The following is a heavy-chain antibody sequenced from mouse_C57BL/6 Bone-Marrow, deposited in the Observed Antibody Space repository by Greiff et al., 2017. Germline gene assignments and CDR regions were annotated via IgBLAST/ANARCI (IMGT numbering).Heavy chain of an antibody. Sequence: DVQLQESGPGLVKPSQSLSLTCSVTGYSITSGYYWNWIRQFPGNKLEWMGYISYDGSNNYNPSLKNRISITRDTSKNQFFLKLNSVTTEDTATYYCARENYGSSYRYFDVWGTGTTVTVSS. V-gene: IGHV3-6*01. J-gene: IGHJ1*03. CDR1: GYSITSGYY. CDR3: ARENYGSSYRYFDV. D-gene: IGHD1-1*01. CDR2: ISYDGSN.